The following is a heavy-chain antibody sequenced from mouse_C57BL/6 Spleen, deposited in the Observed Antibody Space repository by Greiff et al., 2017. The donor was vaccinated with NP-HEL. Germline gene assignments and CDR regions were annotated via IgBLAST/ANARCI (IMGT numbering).Heavy chain of an antibody. CDR1: GYTFTSYW. CDR2: IDPSDSYT. V-gene: IGHV1-50*01. CDR3: ARSEKLCDYGSSPYYFDY. J-gene: IGHJ2*01. D-gene: IGHD1-1*01. Sequence: QVQLQQPGAELVKPGSSVKLSCKASGYTFTSYWMQWVKQRPGQGLEWIGEIDPSDSYTNYNQKFKGKATLTVDTSSSAAYMQLSSLTSEDSAFYYCARSEKLCDYGSSPYYFDYWGQGTTLTVSS.